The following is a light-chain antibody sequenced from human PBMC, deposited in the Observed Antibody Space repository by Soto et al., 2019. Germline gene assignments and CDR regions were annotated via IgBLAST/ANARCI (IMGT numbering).Light chain of an antibody. J-gene: IGKJ2*01. V-gene: IGKV3-20*01. CDR2: GAS. Sequence: EIVLTQSPGTLSLSPGERATLSCRASQSVYSNYLAWYQQKPGQAPKLLIYGASSRATGIPDRFSGSGSGTDLTLTISRLEPEESAVYFCQHYGSSLRTFGQGTNLEI. CDR3: QHYGSSLRT. CDR1: QSVYSNY.